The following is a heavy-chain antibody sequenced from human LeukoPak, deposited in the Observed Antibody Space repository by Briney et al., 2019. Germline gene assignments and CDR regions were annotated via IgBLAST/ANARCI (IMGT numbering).Heavy chain of an antibody. CDR3: ARVVVVPAAMPRVHYFDY. D-gene: IGHD2-2*01. V-gene: IGHV4-4*02. CDR1: GGSISANNW. CDR2: IHHSGST. Sequence: SGTLSLTCAVSGGSISANNWWTWVRQPPGKGLEWIGEIHHSGSTDYNPSLKSRVTISVDTSKNQFSLKLSSVTAADTAVYYCARVVVVPAAMPRVHYFDYWGQGTLVTVSS. J-gene: IGHJ4*02.